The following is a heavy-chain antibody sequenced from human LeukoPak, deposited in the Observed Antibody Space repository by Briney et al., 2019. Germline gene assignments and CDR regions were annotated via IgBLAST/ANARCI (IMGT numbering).Heavy chain of an antibody. CDR3: ASNVDTAMALDY. CDR1: GGSISSYY. J-gene: IGHJ4*02. D-gene: IGHD5-18*01. V-gene: IGHV4-59*01. CDR2: IYYSGSS. Sequence: SETLSLSCTVSGGSISSYYGSWIRQPPGKGLEWIGYIYYSGSSNYNPSLKTRVTISVDTSKNQFSLKPSSVTAADTAVYYCASNVDTAMALDYWGQGTLVTVSS.